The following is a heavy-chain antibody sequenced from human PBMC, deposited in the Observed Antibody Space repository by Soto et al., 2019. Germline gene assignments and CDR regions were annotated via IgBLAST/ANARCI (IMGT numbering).Heavy chain of an antibody. V-gene: IGHV6-1*01. CDR3: ARDRGFVVVPAASPRFDY. J-gene: IGHJ4*02. D-gene: IGHD2-2*01. Sequence: SQTLSLTCAISGDSVSSNSAAWNWIRQSPSRGLEWLGRTYYRSKWYNDYAVSVKSRITINPDTSKNQFSLQLNSVTPEDTAVYYCARDRGFVVVPAASPRFDYWGQGTLVTVSS. CDR2: TYYRSKWYN. CDR1: GDSVSSNSAA.